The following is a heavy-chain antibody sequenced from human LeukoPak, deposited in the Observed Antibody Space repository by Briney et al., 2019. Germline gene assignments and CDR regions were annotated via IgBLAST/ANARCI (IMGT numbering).Heavy chain of an antibody. CDR3: ARDSSSGWPTTVDY. Sequence: GASVKVSCKASGYTFTGYYMHWVRQAPGQVLEWMGWINPNSGGTNYAQKFQGRVTMTRDTSISTAYMELSRLRSDDTAVYYCARDSSSGWPTTVDYWGQGTLVTVSS. CDR2: INPNSGGT. V-gene: IGHV1-2*02. CDR1: GYTFTGYY. J-gene: IGHJ4*02. D-gene: IGHD6-19*01.